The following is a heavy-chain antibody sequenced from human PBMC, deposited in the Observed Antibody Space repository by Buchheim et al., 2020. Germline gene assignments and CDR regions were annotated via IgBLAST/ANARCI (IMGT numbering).Heavy chain of an antibody. CDR3: ARDRSYYDSSGYFQFDY. CDR2: ISYDGSNK. V-gene: IGHV3-30-3*01. J-gene: IGHJ4*02. Sequence: QVQLVESGGGVVQPGRSLRLSCAASGFTFSSYAMHWVRQAPGKGLAWVAVISYDGSNKYYADSVKGRFTISRDNSKNTPYLQMNSLRAEDTAVYYCARDRSYYDSSGYFQFDYWGQGTL. D-gene: IGHD3-22*01. CDR1: GFTFSSYA.